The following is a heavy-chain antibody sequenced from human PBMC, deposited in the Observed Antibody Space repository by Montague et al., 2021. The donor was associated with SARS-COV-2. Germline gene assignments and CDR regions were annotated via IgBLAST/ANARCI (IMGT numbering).Heavy chain of an antibody. CDR3: ARGGRQWLVIDPRYYFDY. CDR1: GGSFSGYH. Sequence: SETLSLTCAVYGGSFSGYHWSWIRQPPGKGLEWIGEINHSGSTNYNPSLKSRVTISVATSKNQFSLKLSSVTAADTAVYHCARGGRQWLVIDPRYYFDYWGQGTLVTVSS. V-gene: IGHV4-34*01. D-gene: IGHD6-19*01. CDR2: INHSGST. J-gene: IGHJ4*01.